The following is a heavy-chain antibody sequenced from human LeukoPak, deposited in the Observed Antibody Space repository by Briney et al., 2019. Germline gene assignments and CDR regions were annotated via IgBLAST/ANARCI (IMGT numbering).Heavy chain of an antibody. CDR3: ARGGGDCYSCSDY. CDR2: INQSGST. D-gene: IGHD2-21*01. Sequence: PSETLSLTCAVYGVSFSGYYWSWIRQPPGKGLVWIGEINQSGSTNYNPSLKSRVTVSVDTSKNQFSLKLSSVTAADTAVYYCARGGGDCYSCSDYWGQGTLVTVSS. V-gene: IGHV4-34*01. J-gene: IGHJ4*02. CDR1: GVSFSGYY.